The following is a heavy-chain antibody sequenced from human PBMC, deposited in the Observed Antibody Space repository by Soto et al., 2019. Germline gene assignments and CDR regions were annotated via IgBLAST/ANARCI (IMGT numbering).Heavy chain of an antibody. D-gene: IGHD2-15*01. CDR3: ARASCSGGSCYFGVVRWCDP. J-gene: IGHJ5*02. V-gene: IGHV1-69*12. CDR1: GGTFSSYA. Sequence: QVQLVQSGAEVKKPGSSVKVSCKASGGTFSSYAISWVRQAPGQGLEWMGGIIPIFGTANYAQKFQGRVTITADESTSTAYMELSRLRAEDTAVYYCARASCSGGSCYFGVVRWCDPWGQGTLVTVSS. CDR2: IIPIFGTA.